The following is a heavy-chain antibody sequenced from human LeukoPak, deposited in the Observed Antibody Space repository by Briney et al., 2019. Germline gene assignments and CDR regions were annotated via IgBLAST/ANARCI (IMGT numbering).Heavy chain of an antibody. CDR1: GYTFTGYY. CDR2: INPNSGGT. J-gene: IGHJ4*02. Sequence: GASVKVSCKASGYTFTGYYMHWVRQAPGQGLEWMGWINPNSGGTNYAQKFQGRVTMTRDTSISTAYMELSSLRSDDTAVYYCARLGLPKNIQWLEPHFWGQGTLVTVSS. D-gene: IGHD6-19*01. V-gene: IGHV1-2*02. CDR3: ARLGLPKNIQWLEPHF.